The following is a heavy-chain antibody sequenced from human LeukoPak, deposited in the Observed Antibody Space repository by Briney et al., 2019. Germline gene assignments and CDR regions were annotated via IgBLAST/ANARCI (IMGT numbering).Heavy chain of an antibody. CDR3: ARHKRDCSSTSCYNDAFDI. J-gene: IGHJ3*02. D-gene: IGHD2-2*02. CDR1: GGTFSSYA. CDR2: IIPIFGTA. V-gene: IGHV1-69*13. Sequence: GASVTVSYKASGGTFSSYAISWVRQAPGQGLEWMGGIIPIFGTANYAQKFQGRVTITADESTSTAYMELSSLRSEDTAVYYCARHKRDCSSTSCYNDAFDIWGQGTMVTVSS.